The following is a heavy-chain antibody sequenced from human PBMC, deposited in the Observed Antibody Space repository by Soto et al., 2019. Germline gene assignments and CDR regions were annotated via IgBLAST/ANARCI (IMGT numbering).Heavy chain of an antibody. CDR2: ISSSSSYI. CDR1: GFTFSSYS. Sequence: PGGSLRLSCAASGFTFSSYSMNWVRQAPGKGLEWVSSISSSSSYIYYADSVKGRFTISRDNAKSSLYLQMNSLRAEDTAVYYCATIAAAGNTYYYYGMDVWGQGTTVTVSS. V-gene: IGHV3-21*01. CDR3: ATIAAAGNTYYYYGMDV. D-gene: IGHD6-13*01. J-gene: IGHJ6*02.